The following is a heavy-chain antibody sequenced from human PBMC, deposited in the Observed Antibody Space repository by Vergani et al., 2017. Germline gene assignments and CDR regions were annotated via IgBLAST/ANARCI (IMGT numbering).Heavy chain of an antibody. J-gene: IGHJ3*02. CDR1: GGSISSYY. Sequence: QVQLQESGPGLVKPSETLSLTCTFSGGSISSYYWSWIRQPPGKGLEWIGYIYYSGSTNYNPSLKSRVTISVDTSKNQFSLKLSSVTAADTAVYYCARNPYCGGDCYSDAFDIWGQGTMVTVSS. V-gene: IGHV4-59*01. CDR2: IYYSGST. CDR3: ARNPYCGGDCYSDAFDI. D-gene: IGHD2-21*02.